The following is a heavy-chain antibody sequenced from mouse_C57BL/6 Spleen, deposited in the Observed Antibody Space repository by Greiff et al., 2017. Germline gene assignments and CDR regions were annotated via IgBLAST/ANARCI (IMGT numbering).Heavy chain of an antibody. V-gene: IGHV7-3*01. J-gene: IGHJ1*03. CDR2: IRNKANGYTT. CDR1: GFTFTDYY. CDR3: ARYPYYYGSRGYFDV. Sequence: EVQRVESGGGLVQPGGSLSLSCAASGFTFTDYYMSWVRQPPGKALEWLGFIRNKANGYTTEYSASVKGRFTISRDNSQSILYLQMNALRAEDSATYYCARYPYYYGSRGYFDVWGTGTTVTVSS. D-gene: IGHD1-1*01.